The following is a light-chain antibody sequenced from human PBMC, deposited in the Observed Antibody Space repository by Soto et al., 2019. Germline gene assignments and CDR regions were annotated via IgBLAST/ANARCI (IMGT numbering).Light chain of an antibody. J-gene: IGLJ1*01. CDR3: SSYTTSTPYV. V-gene: IGLV2-14*01. Sequence: QSALTQPASVSGSPGQSITISCTGTASDIGNYNYVSWYQLHPGKAPKLLIYGVSNRPSGVSNRFSGPKSGNTASLTISGLQAEDEADYYCSSYTTSTPYVFGSGTKVTVL. CDR2: GVS. CDR1: ASDIGNYNY.